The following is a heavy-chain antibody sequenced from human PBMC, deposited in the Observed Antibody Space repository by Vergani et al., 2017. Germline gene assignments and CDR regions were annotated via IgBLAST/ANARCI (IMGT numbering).Heavy chain of an antibody. J-gene: IGHJ4*02. D-gene: IGHD3-16*02. Sequence: QVQLVQSGAEVKKPGASVKVSCKASGYTFTSYGISWVRQAPGQGLEWMGWISPYNGNTNYAQKLQGRVTMTTDTSKSTAYMELRSLRADDTAVYYGARGGDYVWGSYRYLWASYWGQGTLVTVSS. CDR2: ISPYNGNT. V-gene: IGHV1-18*01. CDR1: GYTFTSYG. CDR3: ARGGDYVWGSYRYLWASY.